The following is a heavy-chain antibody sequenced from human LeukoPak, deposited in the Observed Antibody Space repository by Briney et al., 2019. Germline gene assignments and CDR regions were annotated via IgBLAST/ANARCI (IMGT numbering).Heavy chain of an antibody. V-gene: IGHV3-74*01. D-gene: IGHD2-21*01. Sequence: GGSLRLSCAASGFTFSSYWMNWVRQAPGKGLVWVSRIASDGSSTAYADSVKGRFSISRDNAKNTLYLQMNSLRVEDTAVYYCARGRPHGDDYWGQGTLVTVSS. J-gene: IGHJ4*02. CDR1: GFTFSSYW. CDR2: IASDGSST. CDR3: ARGRPHGDDY.